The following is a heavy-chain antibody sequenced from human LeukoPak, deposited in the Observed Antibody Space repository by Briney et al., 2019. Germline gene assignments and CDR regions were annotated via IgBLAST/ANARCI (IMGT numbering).Heavy chain of an antibody. CDR1: GGSISSYY. J-gene: IGHJ1*01. D-gene: IGHD1-26*01. V-gene: IGHV4-59*01. CDR3: ARGRRVGAIHFHH. CDR2: IYYSGST. Sequence: PSETLSLTCTVSGGSISSYYWSWIRQPPGKGLEWIGYIYYSGSTNYNPSLKSRVTISVDTSKNQFSLKLSSVTAADTAVYYCARGRRVGAIHFHHWGQGTLVTVSS.